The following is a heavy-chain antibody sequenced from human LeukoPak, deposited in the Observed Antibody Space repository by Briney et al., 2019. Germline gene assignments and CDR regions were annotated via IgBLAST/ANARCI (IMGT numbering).Heavy chain of an antibody. CDR3: ARDRECSSTSCYTLPDY. CDR1: GYTFTGYY. V-gene: IGHV1-18*04. D-gene: IGHD2-2*02. CDR2: ISAYNGNT. Sequence: ASVKVSCKASGYTFTGYYVHWVRQAPGQGLEWMGWISAYNGNTNYAQKLQGRVTMTTDTSTSTAYMELRSLRSDDTAVYYCARDRECSSTSCYTLPDYWGQGTLVTVSS. J-gene: IGHJ4*02.